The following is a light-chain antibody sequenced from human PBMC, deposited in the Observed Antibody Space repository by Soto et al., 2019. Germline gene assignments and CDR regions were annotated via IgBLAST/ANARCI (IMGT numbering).Light chain of an antibody. Sequence: EGVLTQSPGTLSVSPGETATLSCRTSQSVSSSHLVWYQQRPGQAPRLLMYGASKRATDIPDRFSGSGSGTDFTLTISRLEPEDVAVYFCHYYDTSPPLTFGGGTKVEIK. CDR1: QSVSSSH. V-gene: IGKV3-20*01. J-gene: IGKJ4*01. CDR3: HYYDTSPPLT. CDR2: GAS.